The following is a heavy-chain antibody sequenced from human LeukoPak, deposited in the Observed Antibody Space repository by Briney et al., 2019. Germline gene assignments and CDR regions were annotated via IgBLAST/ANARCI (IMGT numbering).Heavy chain of an antibody. D-gene: IGHD6-13*01. CDR1: GGSISSSNW. J-gene: IGHJ4*02. CDR2: IYHSGST. V-gene: IGHV4-4*02. Sequence: PSETLSLTCAVSGGSISSSNWWSWARQPPGKGLEWIGEIYHSGSTNYNPSLKSRVTISVDKSKNQFSLKLSSVTAADTAVYYCARVKAAAIGFDYWGQGTLVTVSS. CDR3: ARVKAAAIGFDY.